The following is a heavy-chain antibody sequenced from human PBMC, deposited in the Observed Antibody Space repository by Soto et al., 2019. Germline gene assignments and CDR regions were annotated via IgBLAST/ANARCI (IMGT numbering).Heavy chain of an antibody. CDR2: ISGSGGST. V-gene: IGHV3-23*01. D-gene: IGHD6-13*01. Sequence: TASGFTFSSYAMSWVRQAPGKGLEWVSAISGSGGSTYYADSVKGRFTISRDNSKNTLYLQMNSLRAEDTAVYYCAKQSPQIAAAGATENWGQGTLVTVSS. J-gene: IGHJ1*01. CDR3: AKQSPQIAAAGATEN. CDR1: GFTFSSYA.